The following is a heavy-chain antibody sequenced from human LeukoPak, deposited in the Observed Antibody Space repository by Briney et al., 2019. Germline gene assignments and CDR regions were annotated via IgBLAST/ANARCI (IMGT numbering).Heavy chain of an antibody. D-gene: IGHD3-22*01. CDR3: ARARPRGRSYYDSSGYTLDY. CDR2: INHSGST. J-gene: IGHJ4*02. CDR1: GGSFSGYY. V-gene: IGHV4-34*01. Sequence: PSETLSLTCAVYGGSFSGYYWSWIRQPPGKGLEWIGEINHSGSTNYNPSLKSRVTISVDTSKNQFSLKLSSVTAADTAVYYCARARPRGRSYYDSSGYTLDYWGQGTLVTVSS.